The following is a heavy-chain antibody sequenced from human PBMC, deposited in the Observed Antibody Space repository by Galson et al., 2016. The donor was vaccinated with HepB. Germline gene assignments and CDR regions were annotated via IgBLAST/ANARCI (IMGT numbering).Heavy chain of an antibody. J-gene: IGHJ4*02. CDR2: ISYDGRNK. CDR1: GFTFSSYS. V-gene: IGHV3-30*04. D-gene: IGHD1-26*01. Sequence: SLRLSCAASGFTFSSYSMHWVRQAPGKGLEWAAAISYDGRNKNYADSVKGRFTISRDNSKNTLYLQMNSLRAEDTAVYYCASDYEGGTYSGHYFRAWGQGTLVTVSS. CDR3: ASDYEGGTYSGHYFRA.